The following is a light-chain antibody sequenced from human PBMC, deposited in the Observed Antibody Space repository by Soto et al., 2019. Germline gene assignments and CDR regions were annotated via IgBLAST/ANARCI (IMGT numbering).Light chain of an antibody. CDR2: SND. V-gene: IGLV1-47*02. J-gene: IGLJ1*01. CDR1: SXNIGFNY. Sequence: VLTQPSSASGTPGQTVTISCSGSSXNIGFNYVYWYQQLPGMAPKLLIHSNDERPSGVPDRFSGSKSGTSASLAISGLRSEDEADYYCAAWDDSLSGGVFGTGTKVTVL. CDR3: AAWDDSLSGGV.